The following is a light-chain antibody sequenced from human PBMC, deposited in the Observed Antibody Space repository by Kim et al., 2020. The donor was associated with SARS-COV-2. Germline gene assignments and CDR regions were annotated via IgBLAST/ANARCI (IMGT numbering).Light chain of an antibody. J-gene: IGKJ1*01. Sequence: SVGNRVTITCRASQSISSYLNWYQQKPGTAPKLLIYAASSLQSGVSSRFSGSGSGTDFTLTISSLQPEDFASYYCQQSYSTPPRTSGQGTKLDIK. CDR3: QQSYSTPPRT. V-gene: IGKV1-39*01. CDR1: QSISSY. CDR2: AAS.